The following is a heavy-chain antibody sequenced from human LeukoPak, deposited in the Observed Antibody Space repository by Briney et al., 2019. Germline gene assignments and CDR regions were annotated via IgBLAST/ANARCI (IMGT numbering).Heavy chain of an antibody. CDR1: GGSFNDYY. Sequence: PSETLSLTCAVYGGSFNDYYWSWIRQSPGKGLEWIGYSHYSGNTNYNPSLKNRVTISVDTSRNQFSLKLTSVTAADTAVYYCAREGWFGSCYDYWGQGTLVTVSS. V-gene: IGHV4-59*01. CDR2: SHYSGNT. J-gene: IGHJ4*02. CDR3: AREGWFGSCYDY. D-gene: IGHD3-10*01.